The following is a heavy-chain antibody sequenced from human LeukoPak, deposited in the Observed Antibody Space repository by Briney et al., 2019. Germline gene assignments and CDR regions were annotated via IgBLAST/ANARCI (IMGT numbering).Heavy chain of an antibody. Sequence: ASVKVSCKASGGTFSNYAITWVRQAPGQGLEWMGGIIPIFRTKNYAQSFQDRVTITADESTSTAYMELSSLRSADTAVYYCAGGNCGGDCYQGYHYHGLDVWGQGTTVTVSS. CDR3: AGGNCGGDCYQGYHYHGLDV. V-gene: IGHV1-69*13. CDR2: IIPIFRTK. J-gene: IGHJ6*02. D-gene: IGHD2-21*02. CDR1: GGTFSNYA.